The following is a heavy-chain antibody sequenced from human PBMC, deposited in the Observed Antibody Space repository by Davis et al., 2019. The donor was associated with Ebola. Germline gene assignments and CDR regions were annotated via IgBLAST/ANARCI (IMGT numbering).Heavy chain of an antibody. V-gene: IGHV1-69*13. Sequence: SVKVSCKSSGGTFTSFGVSWVRQAPGQGLEWIGGIIPIFRSPNYAQKFQGRVTITADESTSTAYMELSSLRSEDTAVYYCARDLLSDWGQGTLVTVSS. J-gene: IGHJ4*02. CDR1: GGTFTSFG. CDR2: IIPIFRSP. CDR3: ARDLLSD.